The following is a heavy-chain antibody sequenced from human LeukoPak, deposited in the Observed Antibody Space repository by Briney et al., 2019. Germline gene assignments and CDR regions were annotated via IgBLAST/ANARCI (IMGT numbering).Heavy chain of an antibody. V-gene: IGHV3-30*18. J-gene: IGHJ4*02. CDR2: ISYDGSNK. CDR1: GFTFSNYG. D-gene: IGHD3-16*02. Sequence: QTGGSLRLSCAASGFTFSNYGMHWVGQAPGKGLEWVAVISYDGSNKYYADSVKGRFTISRDKSKNTLYLQMNSLRAEDTAMYYCAKVKDDGYLKNYLDYWGQGTLVTVSS. CDR3: AKVKDDGYLKNYLDY.